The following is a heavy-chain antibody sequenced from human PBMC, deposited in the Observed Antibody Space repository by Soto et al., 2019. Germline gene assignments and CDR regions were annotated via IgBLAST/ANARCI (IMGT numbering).Heavy chain of an antibody. CDR2: IHSDGSTT. V-gene: IGHV3-74*01. D-gene: IGHD2-8*01. Sequence: GGSLRLSCAASGFTFTVYAMTWVRQAPGKGLVWVSRIHSDGSTTSYADSVKGRFAISRDNAKNTLYLQMSSLRAEDTAVYYCARGWSGETIWGQGTMVTVSS. CDR3: ARGWSGETI. J-gene: IGHJ3*02. CDR1: GFTFTVYA.